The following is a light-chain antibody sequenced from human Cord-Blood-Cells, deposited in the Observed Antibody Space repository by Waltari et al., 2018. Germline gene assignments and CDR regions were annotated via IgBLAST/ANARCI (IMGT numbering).Light chain of an antibody. CDR3: MQALQTPPT. V-gene: IGKV2-28*01. J-gene: IGKJ4*01. CDR2: LGS. Sequence: EIVMTQSPATLSVSPGERATLSCRASQSVSSNLAWYQQKPGQSPQLLIYLGSNRASGVPDRFSGSGSGTDFTLKISRVEAEDVGVYYCMQALQTPPTFGGGTKVEIK. CDR1: QSVSSN.